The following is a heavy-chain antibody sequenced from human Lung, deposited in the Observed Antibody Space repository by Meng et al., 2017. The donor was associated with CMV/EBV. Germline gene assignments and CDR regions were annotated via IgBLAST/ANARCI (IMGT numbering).Heavy chain of an antibody. CDR1: GGSISSSSYY. CDR2: IYYSGST. D-gene: IGHD2-2*01. J-gene: IGHJ6*02. V-gene: IGHV4-39*07. Sequence: GSLRLXXTVSGGSISSSSYYWGWIRQPPGKGLEWIGSIYYSGSTYYNPSLKSRVTISVDTSKNQFSLKLSSVTAADTAVYYCARDLYCSSTSCYLEYYYYGMDVWGQEXTVTVSS. CDR3: ARDLYCSSTSCYLEYYYYGMDV.